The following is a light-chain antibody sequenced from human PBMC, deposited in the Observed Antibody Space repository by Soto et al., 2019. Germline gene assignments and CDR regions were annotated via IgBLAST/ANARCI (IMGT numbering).Light chain of an antibody. CDR1: QSVLSSSDNKNY. CDR3: QHYYGSPS. Sequence: DIVMTQSPDSLAVSLGERATINCKSSQSVLSSSDNKNYLAWYQQKPGQPPKLLIYLASTRESGVPDRFSGSGSGTEFTLTISSLQAEDVAVYYCQHYYGSPSFGPGTKVDIK. V-gene: IGKV4-1*01. CDR2: LAS. J-gene: IGKJ3*01.